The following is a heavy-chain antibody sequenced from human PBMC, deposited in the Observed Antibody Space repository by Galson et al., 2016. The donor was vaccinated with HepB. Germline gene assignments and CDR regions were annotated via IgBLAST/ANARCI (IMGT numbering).Heavy chain of an antibody. CDR3: AKRDYSFALDI. Sequence: SLRLSCAASGFTFSNYAMTWVRQAPGKGLGWVSVISGSGGNTNYADSVKGRFTISRDNSKNTVSLQISSLRAEDTAVYYCAKRDYSFALDIWGQGTTVTVSS. V-gene: IGHV3-23*01. CDR2: ISGSGGNT. CDR1: GFTFSNYA. D-gene: IGHD2-15*01. J-gene: IGHJ6*02.